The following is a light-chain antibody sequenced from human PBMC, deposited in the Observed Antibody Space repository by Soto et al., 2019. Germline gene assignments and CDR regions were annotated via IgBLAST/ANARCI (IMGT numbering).Light chain of an antibody. V-gene: IGLV2-11*01. Sequence: QSALTQPRSVSGSPGQSVTISCAGTISDVGGFDFVSWYQQHPGKAPKLIIYDVVKRPSGVPHRFSGSKSGNTASLTISGLQPEDEAEYFCCSHAGTDTFVVFGGGTKLTVL. CDR2: DVV. CDR1: ISDVGGFDF. J-gene: IGLJ3*02. CDR3: CSHAGTDTFVV.